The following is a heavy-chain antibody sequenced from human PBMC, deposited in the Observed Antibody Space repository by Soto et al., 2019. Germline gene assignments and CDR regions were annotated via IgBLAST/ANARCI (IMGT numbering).Heavy chain of an antibody. V-gene: IGHV4-31*03. Sequence: QVQLQESGPGLVKPSQTLSLTCTVSGGSISSGGYYWSWIRQHPGKGLEWIGYIYYSGSTYYNPSLMSRVTKSVDTSKNQFSLKLSSVTAADTAVYYCARGRSSTSPYPIGYWGQGTLVTVSS. D-gene: IGHD2-2*01. CDR3: ARGRSSTSPYPIGY. CDR1: GGSISSGGYY. CDR2: IYYSGST. J-gene: IGHJ4*02.